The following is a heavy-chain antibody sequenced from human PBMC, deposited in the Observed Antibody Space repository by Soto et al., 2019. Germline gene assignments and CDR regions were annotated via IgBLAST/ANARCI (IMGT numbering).Heavy chain of an antibody. CDR3: AREYCSGGSCYLFDY. CDR1: GFTFSSYS. V-gene: IGHV3-21*01. Sequence: GGSLRLSCAASGFTFSSYSMNWVCQAPGKGLEWVSSISSSSSYIYYADSVKGRFTISRDNAKNSLYLQMNSLRAEDTAVYYCAREYCSGGSCYLFDYWGHGTLVTVSS. J-gene: IGHJ4*01. CDR2: ISSSSSYI. D-gene: IGHD2-15*01.